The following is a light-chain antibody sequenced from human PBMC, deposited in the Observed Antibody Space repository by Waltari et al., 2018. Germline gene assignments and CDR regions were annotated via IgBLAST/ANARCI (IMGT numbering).Light chain of an antibody. Sequence: EIVLTQSPATRSLSPGARATLSCRASQSVNNYLDWYQQKPGQAPMLLIYDASNRATGIPARFSGSGSGTDFTLTISSLESEDFAVYYCHQRSNWPITFGQGTRLEIK. CDR3: HQRSNWPIT. CDR2: DAS. V-gene: IGKV3-11*01. J-gene: IGKJ5*01. CDR1: QSVNNY.